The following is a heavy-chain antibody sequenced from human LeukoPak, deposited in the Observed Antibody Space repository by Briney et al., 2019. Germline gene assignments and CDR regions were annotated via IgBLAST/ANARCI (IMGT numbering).Heavy chain of an antibody. CDR3: ARDPTVTTTFDY. CDR2: ISSSSSYI. Sequence: PGGSLRLSFAASGFTFSSYSMNWVRQAPGKGLEWVSSISSSSSYIYYADSVKGRFTISRDNAKNSLYLQMNSLRAEDTAVYYCARDPTVTTTFDYWGQGTLVTVSS. CDR1: GFTFSSYS. V-gene: IGHV3-21*01. J-gene: IGHJ4*02. D-gene: IGHD4-11*01.